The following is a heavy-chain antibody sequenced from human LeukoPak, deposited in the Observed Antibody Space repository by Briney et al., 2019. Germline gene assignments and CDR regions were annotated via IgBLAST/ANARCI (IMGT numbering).Heavy chain of an antibody. D-gene: IGHD4-17*01. J-gene: IGHJ4*02. V-gene: IGHV1-69*13. CDR3: ARGSYGEVTFDY. CDR1: GGTFSSYA. Sequence: SVKVSCKASGGTFSSYAISWVRQAPGQGLEWVGGIIPIFGTANYAQKFQGRVTITADESTSTAYMELSSLRSDDTAVYYCARGSYGEVTFDYWGQGTLVTVSS. CDR2: IIPIFGTA.